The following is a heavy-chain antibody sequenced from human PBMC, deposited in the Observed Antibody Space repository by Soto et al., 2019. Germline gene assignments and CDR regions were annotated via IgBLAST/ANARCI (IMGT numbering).Heavy chain of an antibody. J-gene: IGHJ4*02. CDR2: IDPSGSYT. CDR3: ARIKSGRGYYFDY. CDR1: GYSFTSYW. V-gene: IGHV5-10-1*01. Sequence: GESLKISCKGSGYSFTSYWISWVRQMPGKGLEWMGRIDPSGSYTNYSPSFQGHVTISADKSISTAYLQWSSLKASDTAMYYCARIKSGRGYYFDYWGQGTLVTVSS. D-gene: IGHD3-3*01.